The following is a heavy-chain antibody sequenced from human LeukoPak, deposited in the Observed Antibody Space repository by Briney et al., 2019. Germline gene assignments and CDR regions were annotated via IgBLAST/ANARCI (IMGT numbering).Heavy chain of an antibody. CDR2: IYYSGST. D-gene: IGHD6-13*01. Sequence: SETLSLTCTVSGGSISSSSYYWGWIRQPPGKGLEWIGSIYYSGSTYYNPSLKSRVTISVDTSKNQFSLKLSSVTAADTAVYYCARLRQLVSYFAYWGQGPLVTVSS. CDR3: ARLRQLVSYFAY. V-gene: IGHV4-39*07. CDR1: GGSISSSSYY. J-gene: IGHJ4*02.